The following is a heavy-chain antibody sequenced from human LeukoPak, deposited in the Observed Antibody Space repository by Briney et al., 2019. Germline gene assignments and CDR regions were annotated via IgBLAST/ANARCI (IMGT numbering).Heavy chain of an antibody. CDR3: ARDPVGATLYYYYGMDV. CDR2: INPSGGST. D-gene: IGHD1-26*01. J-gene: IGHJ6*02. V-gene: IGHV1-46*01. Sequence: ASVKVSCKASGYTFTSYYMHWVRQAPGQGLEWMGIINPSGGSTSYAQKFQGRVTMTRDTSTSTVYMELSSLRSEDTAVCYCARDPVGATLYYYYGMDVWGQGTTVTVSS. CDR1: GYTFTSYY.